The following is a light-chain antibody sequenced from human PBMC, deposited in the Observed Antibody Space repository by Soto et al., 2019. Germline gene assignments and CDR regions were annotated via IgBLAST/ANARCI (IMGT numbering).Light chain of an antibody. CDR3: QQYGSSPLT. V-gene: IGKV3-20*01. CDR2: GAY. CDR1: QSVSNNY. J-gene: IGKJ4*01. Sequence: EIVLTQSPGTLSXSPXXXATXXCRASQSVSNNYLAWYQQKPGQAPRLLIYGAYSRATGIPDKFSGSGSGTDFTLTISRLEPEDFAVYYRQQYGSSPLTFGGGTKVEIK.